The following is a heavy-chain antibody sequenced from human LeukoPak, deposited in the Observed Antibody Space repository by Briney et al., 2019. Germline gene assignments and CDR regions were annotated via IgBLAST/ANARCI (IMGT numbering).Heavy chain of an antibody. CDR2: INHSGST. V-gene: IGHV4-34*01. CDR3: ARGYLAARPPLHY. D-gene: IGHD6-6*01. CDR1: GGSFSGYY. J-gene: IGHJ4*02. Sequence: SETLSLTCAVYGGSFSGYYWSWIRQPPGKGLEWIGEINHSGSTNYNPSLKSRVTISVDTSENQFSLKLSSVTAADTAVYYCARGYLAARPPLHYWGQGTLVTVSS.